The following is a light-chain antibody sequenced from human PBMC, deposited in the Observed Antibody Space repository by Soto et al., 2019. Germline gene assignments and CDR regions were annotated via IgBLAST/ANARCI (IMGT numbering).Light chain of an antibody. CDR1: QGVNSN. CDR2: GAT. V-gene: IGKV3-20*01. Sequence: TVMTQSPATLSVSPGERATLSCWASQGVNSNLAWYQQKLGQAPRVLIYGATSRASGIPDRFSGSGSGTDFTLTISRLEPEDFAVYYCQQFGDSLTFGPGTKVDIK. J-gene: IGKJ3*01. CDR3: QQFGDSLT.